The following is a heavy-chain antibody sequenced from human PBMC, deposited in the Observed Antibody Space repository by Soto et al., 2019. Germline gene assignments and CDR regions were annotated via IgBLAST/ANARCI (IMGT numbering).Heavy chain of an antibody. V-gene: IGHV4-31*03. CDR2: IYYSGST. J-gene: IGHJ4*02. CDR1: GGAIDSGGYY. D-gene: IGHD3-16*01. Sequence: SETLSLTCNVSGGAIDSGGYYWCWLRQHPGKGLEWIGYIYYSGSTYYNPSLKSRVSISIDTTKNQFSLELIPVTAADTAVYYCARVGTSYARRGLDVWGQGTLVTVSS. CDR3: ARVGTSYARRGLDV.